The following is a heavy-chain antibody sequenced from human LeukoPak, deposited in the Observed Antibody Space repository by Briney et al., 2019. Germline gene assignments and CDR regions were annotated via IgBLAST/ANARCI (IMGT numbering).Heavy chain of an antibody. CDR2: IYYSGST. D-gene: IGHD7-27*01. J-gene: IGHJ3*02. CDR3: ARHLLDWGFDAFDI. CDR1: GGSISGYY. V-gene: IGHV4-59*08. Sequence: TSETLSLTCTVSGGSISGYYWSWIRQPPGKGLEWIGYIYYSGSTNYNPSLESRVTISVDTSKNQFSLKLSSVTAADTAVYYCARHLLDWGFDAFDIWGQGTMVTVSS.